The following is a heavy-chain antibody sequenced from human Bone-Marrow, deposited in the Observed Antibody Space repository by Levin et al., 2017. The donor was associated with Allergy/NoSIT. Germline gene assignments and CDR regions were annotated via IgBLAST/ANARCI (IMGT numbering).Heavy chain of an antibody. Sequence: GESLKISCKGSGYSFAIYWIGWVRQMPGKGLEWMGIIYPGDSDTRYSPSFQGQVTISADNSIAYLQWSSLKASDTAIYYCARPPYLGDSFDYWGQGTLVNVSS. CDR3: ARPPYLGDSFDY. CDR1: GYSFAIYW. CDR2: IYPGDSDT. J-gene: IGHJ4*02. V-gene: IGHV5-51*01. D-gene: IGHD7-27*01.